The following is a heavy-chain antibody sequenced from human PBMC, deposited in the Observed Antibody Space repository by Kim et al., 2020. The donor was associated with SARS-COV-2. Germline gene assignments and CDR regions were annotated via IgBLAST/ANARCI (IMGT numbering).Heavy chain of an antibody. CDR3: AKDLAAAGMLY. J-gene: IGHJ4*02. V-gene: IGHV3-23*01. CDR2: T. Sequence: TYNVDAVKARFTISRDNAKNTLYLQMNSLGAEDTAVYYCAKDLAAAGMLYWGQGTLVTVSS. D-gene: IGHD6-13*01.